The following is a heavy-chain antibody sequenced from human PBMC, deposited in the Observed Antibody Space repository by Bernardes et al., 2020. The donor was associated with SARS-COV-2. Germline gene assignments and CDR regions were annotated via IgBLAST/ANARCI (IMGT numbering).Heavy chain of an antibody. Sequence: GGTLRLSCAASGFTFSSYGMHWVRQATGKGLEWVAVISYDGGEKFYADSVKGRFTISRDNSKNTLYLQMNSLRAEDTAVYYCATTPQYEYTRVFDFWGQGTLVTVSS. V-gene: IGHV3-30*03. CDR3: ATTPQYEYTRVFDF. CDR2: ISYDGGEK. J-gene: IGHJ4*02. CDR1: GFTFSSYG. D-gene: IGHD2-15*01.